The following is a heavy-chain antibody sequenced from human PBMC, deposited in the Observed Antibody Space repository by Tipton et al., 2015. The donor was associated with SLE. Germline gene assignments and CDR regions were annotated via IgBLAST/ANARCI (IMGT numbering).Heavy chain of an antibody. CDR1: GFTFSSYS. D-gene: IGHD3-3*01. V-gene: IGHV3-21*01. J-gene: IGHJ6*03. Sequence: SLRLSCAASGFTFSSYSMNWVRQAPGKGLEWVSSISSSSSYIYYADSVKGRFTISRDNAKNSLYLQMNSLRAEDTAVYYCARDLMTTIFGVYLDVWGKGTTVTVSS. CDR3: ARDLMTTIFGVYLDV. CDR2: ISSSSSYI.